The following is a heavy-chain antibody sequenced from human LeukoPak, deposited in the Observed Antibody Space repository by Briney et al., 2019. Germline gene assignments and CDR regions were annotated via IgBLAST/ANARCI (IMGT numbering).Heavy chain of an antibody. Sequence: PSETLSLTCTVSGGSISSYYWSWIRQPPGKGLEWIGFIYDSGSTNYNPSLKSRVTMSVDTSKNQFSLKLSSVTAADTAVYYCARAAHSGSLAPFDYWGQGTLVTVSS. D-gene: IGHD1-26*01. V-gene: IGHV4-59*12. CDR3: ARAAHSGSLAPFDY. J-gene: IGHJ4*02. CDR2: IYDSGST. CDR1: GGSISSYY.